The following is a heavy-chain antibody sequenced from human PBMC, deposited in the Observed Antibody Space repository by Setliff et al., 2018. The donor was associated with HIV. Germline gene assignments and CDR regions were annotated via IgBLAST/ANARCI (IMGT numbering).Heavy chain of an antibody. D-gene: IGHD6-13*01. V-gene: IGHV1-3*04. CDR1: GYTFTSHT. J-gene: IGHJ6*02. CDR3: ARDFPSPDYSSSWAHLYYHYGMDV. CDR2: INTGNGNT. Sequence: GASVKVSCKASGYTFTSHTIHWVRQAPGQGLEWMGWINTGNGNTKYSQKFQDRVTITRDTSASTVYMELTRLRDDDTAVYFCARDFPSPDYSSSWAHLYYHYGMDVWGQGTTVTVSS.